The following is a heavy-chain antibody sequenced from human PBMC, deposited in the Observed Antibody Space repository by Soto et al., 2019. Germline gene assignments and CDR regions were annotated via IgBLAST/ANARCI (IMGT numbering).Heavy chain of an antibody. Sequence: GALRLSCVASGFTFISSFMGWIRQAPGKGLEWVANINQDGGVTYYVDSVEGRFTISRDNIKDSLYLQMNSLRGEDTAIYYCARYYRGSGRYFFDYWGQGTPVTVSS. J-gene: IGHJ4*02. D-gene: IGHD6-19*01. V-gene: IGHV3-7*03. CDR2: INQDGGVT. CDR1: GFTFISSF. CDR3: ARYYRGSGRYFFDY.